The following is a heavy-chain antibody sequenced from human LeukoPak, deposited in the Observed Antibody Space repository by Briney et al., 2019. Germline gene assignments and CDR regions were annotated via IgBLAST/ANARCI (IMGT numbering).Heavy chain of an antibody. Sequence: SETLSLTCTVSGGSISSYSWTWIRQPPGKGPEWIGSIYYSGSTYYNPSLKSRVTISVDTSKNQFSLKLSSVTAADTAVYYCATLMIVVVNFDYWGQGTLVTVSS. D-gene: IGHD3-22*01. CDR2: IYYSGST. CDR3: ATLMIVVVNFDY. V-gene: IGHV4-39*01. CDR1: GGSISSYS. J-gene: IGHJ4*02.